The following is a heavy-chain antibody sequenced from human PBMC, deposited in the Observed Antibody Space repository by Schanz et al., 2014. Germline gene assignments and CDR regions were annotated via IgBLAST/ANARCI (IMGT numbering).Heavy chain of an antibody. J-gene: IGHJ6*02. CDR3: AKDDTQVNGMDV. Sequence: VLLLGSGGGLVQPGGSLRLSCAASGFTFSGYGMHWVRQAPGKGLEWVAIISYDGRHKNYADSVKGRFTISRDNSKNTLHLQMNSLRVEDTAVYYCAKDDTQVNGMDVWGQGTTVTVSS. V-gene: IGHV3-30*18. CDR2: ISYDGRHK. CDR1: GFTFSGYG.